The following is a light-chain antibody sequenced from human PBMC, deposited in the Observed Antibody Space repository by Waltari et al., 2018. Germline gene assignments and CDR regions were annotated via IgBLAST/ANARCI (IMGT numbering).Light chain of an antibody. CDR1: QSLFYSSNNKNF. Sequence: DIEITQSPDSLAVSLGETATITSKSSQSLFYSSNNKNFLAWYQQRPRQPPKLLIYWASTRESGVPDRFSGSGSGADFTLTISSLQAEDVAVYYCQQYYSTPLTFGGGTKVEIK. J-gene: IGKJ4*01. CDR2: WAS. CDR3: QQYYSTPLT. V-gene: IGKV4-1*01.